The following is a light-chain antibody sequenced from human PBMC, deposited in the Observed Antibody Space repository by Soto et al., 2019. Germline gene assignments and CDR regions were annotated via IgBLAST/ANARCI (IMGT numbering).Light chain of an antibody. CDR1: SSNIGAGCD. CDR3: QPYESSLSRA. CDR2: GNS. Sequence: QSVLTQPPSVSGAPGQRVTISCTGSSSNIGAGCDVHWYQQLPGTAPKLLIYGNSNRPSGVPDRFSGSKSGTSASLAITGLQAEDDEDYYCQPYESSLSRAFGGGTKLTVL. V-gene: IGLV1-40*01. J-gene: IGLJ2*01.